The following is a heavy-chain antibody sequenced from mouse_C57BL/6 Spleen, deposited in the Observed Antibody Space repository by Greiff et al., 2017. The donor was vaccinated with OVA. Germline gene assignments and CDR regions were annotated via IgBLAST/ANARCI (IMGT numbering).Heavy chain of an antibody. Sequence: VQLVESGAELVKPGASVKISCKASGYAFSSYWMNWVKQRPGKGLEWIGQIYPGDGDTNYNGKFKGKATLTADKSSSTAYMQLSSLTSEDSAVYFCARLTTVVATDFDVWGTGTTVTVSS. CDR2: IYPGDGDT. CDR1: GYAFSSYW. V-gene: IGHV1-80*01. D-gene: IGHD1-1*01. J-gene: IGHJ1*03. CDR3: ARLTTVVATDFDV.